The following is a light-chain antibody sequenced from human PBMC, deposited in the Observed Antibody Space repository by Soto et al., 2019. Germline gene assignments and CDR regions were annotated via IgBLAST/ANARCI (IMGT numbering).Light chain of an antibody. Sequence: ALTQPASVSGSPGQSITISCTGTSSDVGGYNYVSWYQQHPGKAPKLMIYDVSNRPSGVSNRFSGSKSGNTASLTISGLQAEDEADYYCNSYTSSSTLLFGGGTKLTVL. V-gene: IGLV2-14*01. J-gene: IGLJ2*01. CDR2: DVS. CDR1: SSDVGGYNY. CDR3: NSYTSSSTLL.